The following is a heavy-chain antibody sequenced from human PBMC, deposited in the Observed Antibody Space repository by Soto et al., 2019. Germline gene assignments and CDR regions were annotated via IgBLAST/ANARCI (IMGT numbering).Heavy chain of an antibody. CDR3: ARCLAGAHAAGWQEYYFDY. J-gene: IGHJ4*02. CDR2: TYYRSKWYN. V-gene: IGHV6-1*01. CDR1: GDSVSSNSAA. Sequence: SQTLSLTCALSGDSVSSNSAAWNWIRQSPSRGLEWLGRTYYRSKWYNEYAVSVKSLITINPDTSKNQFSLQLNSVTPEDTAVYYCARCLAGAHAAGWQEYYFDYWGQGTLVTVSS. D-gene: IGHD6-19*01.